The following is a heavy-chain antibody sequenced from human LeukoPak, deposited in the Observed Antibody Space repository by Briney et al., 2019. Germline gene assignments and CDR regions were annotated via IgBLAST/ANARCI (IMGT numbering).Heavy chain of an antibody. CDR3: ARAGGGDLWSGYGAFDT. D-gene: IGHD3-3*01. J-gene: IGHJ3*02. CDR1: GGTFSSYA. Sequence: SVKVSCKASGGTFSSYAISWERQAPGQGLEWMGGSIPIFGTANYAQKFQGRVTITTDESTSTAYMELSSLRSEDTAVYYCARAGGGDLWSGYGAFDTWGQGTMVTVSS. V-gene: IGHV1-69*05. CDR2: SIPIFGTA.